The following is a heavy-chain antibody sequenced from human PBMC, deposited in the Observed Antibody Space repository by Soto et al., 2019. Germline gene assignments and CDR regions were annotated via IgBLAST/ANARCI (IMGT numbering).Heavy chain of an antibody. CDR2: IYSGGST. CDR1: GLTVSSNY. CDR3: ARASPVYDFWSGPMDV. J-gene: IGHJ6*04. Sequence: GGSLRLSCAASGLTVSSNYMSWVRQAPGKGLEWVSVIYSGGSTYYADSVKGRFTISRDNSKNTLYLQMNSLRAEDTAVYYCARASPVYDFWSGPMDVWGKGATVTVSS. V-gene: IGHV3-66*01. D-gene: IGHD3-3*01.